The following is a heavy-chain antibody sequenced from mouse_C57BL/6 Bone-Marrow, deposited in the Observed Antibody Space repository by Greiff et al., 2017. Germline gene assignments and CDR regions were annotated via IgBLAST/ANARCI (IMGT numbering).Heavy chain of an antibody. CDR1: GFTFSSYT. CDR2: ISGGGGNT. D-gene: IGHD2-4*01. V-gene: IGHV5-9*01. CDR3: ARYYDYDWFAY. J-gene: IGHJ3*01. Sequence: EVMLVESGGGLVKPGGSRKLSCAASGFTFSSYTMSWVRQTPEKRLEWVATISGGGGNTYYPDSVKGRFTISRDNAKNTLYLQMSRLRSEDTALYYCARYYDYDWFAYWGQGTLVTVSA.